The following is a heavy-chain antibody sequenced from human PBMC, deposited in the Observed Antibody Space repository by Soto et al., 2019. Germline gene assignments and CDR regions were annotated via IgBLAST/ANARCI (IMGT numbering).Heavy chain of an antibody. J-gene: IGHJ3*02. D-gene: IGHD4-17*01. CDR1: GGSFSGYY. Sequence: PSETLSLTCAVYGGSFSGYYWSWIRQPPGKGLEWIGEINHSGSTNYNPSLKSRVTISVDTSKNQFSLKLSSVTAADTAVYYCASTVGVTTYNDAFDIWGQGTMVTVS. CDR3: ASTVGVTTYNDAFDI. V-gene: IGHV4-34*01. CDR2: INHSGST.